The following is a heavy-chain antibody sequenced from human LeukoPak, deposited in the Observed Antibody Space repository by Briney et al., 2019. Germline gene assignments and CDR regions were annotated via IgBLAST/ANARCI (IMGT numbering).Heavy chain of an antibody. D-gene: IGHD6-13*01. J-gene: IGHJ5*02. CDR2: INPSGGRT. Sequence: ASVEVSCKASGYTFTNYFIHWVRQAPGQGLEWMGIINPSGGRTSYAKKFQGRVTMTRDMSTSTVYMELSSLRSEDTAVYFCARGDGEAAAGTENWFDPWGQGALVTVSS. CDR1: GYTFTNYF. CDR3: ARGDGEAAAGTENWFDP. V-gene: IGHV1-46*01.